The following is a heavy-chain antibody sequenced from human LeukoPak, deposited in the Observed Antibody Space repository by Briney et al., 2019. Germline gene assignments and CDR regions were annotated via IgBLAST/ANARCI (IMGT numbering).Heavy chain of an antibody. CDR3: ATDRPWGSGAFDI. CDR1: GFTLSSYW. D-gene: IGHD7-27*01. Sequence: GGSLRLSCAASGFTLSSYWMSWVRQAPGMGLEWVANINEDGSKKFYVDSVKGRFTISRDNAKNSLYLQMNSLRAEDTAVYYCATDRPWGSGAFDIWGQGTMVTVSS. J-gene: IGHJ3*02. V-gene: IGHV3-7*03. CDR2: INEDGSKK.